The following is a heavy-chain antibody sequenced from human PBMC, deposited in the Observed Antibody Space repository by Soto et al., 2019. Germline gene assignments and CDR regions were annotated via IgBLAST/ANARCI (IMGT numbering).Heavy chain of an antibody. CDR1: GGSFSGYY. CDR2: INHSGST. J-gene: IGHJ5*02. V-gene: IGHV4-34*01. CDR3: ASGYPITGRYLTNWFDP. D-gene: IGHD1-20*01. Sequence: QVQLQQWGAGLLKPSETLSLTCAVYGGSFSGYYWSWIRQPPGKGLEWIGEINHSGSTNYNPSLKSRVTISVDTSKNQFSLKLSSVTAADTAVYYCASGYPITGRYLTNWFDPWGQGTLVTVSS.